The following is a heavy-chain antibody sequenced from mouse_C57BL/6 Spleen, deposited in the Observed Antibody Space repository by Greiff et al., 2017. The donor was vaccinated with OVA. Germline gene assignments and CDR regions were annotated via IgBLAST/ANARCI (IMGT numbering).Heavy chain of an antibody. CDR2: IRSKSNNYAT. V-gene: IGHV10-1*01. CDR1: GFSFNTYA. CDR3: VRHGPTGSFAY. J-gene: IGHJ3*01. D-gene: IGHD4-1*02. Sequence: EVQVVESGGGLVQPKGSLKLSCAASGFSFNTYAMNWVRQAPGKGLEWVARIRSKSNNYATYYADSVKDRFTISRDDSESMLYLQMNNLKTEDTAMYYCVRHGPTGSFAYWGQGTLVTVSA.